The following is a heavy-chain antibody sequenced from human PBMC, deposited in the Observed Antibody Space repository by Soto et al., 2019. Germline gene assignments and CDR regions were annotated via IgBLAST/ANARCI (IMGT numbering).Heavy chain of an antibody. J-gene: IGHJ6*02. CDR1: GGTFSNYT. V-gene: IGHV1-69*01. D-gene: IGHD2-2*01. CDR2: SIPVFGTT. CDR3: ARSSTYIVVRKPTGNQDYYGMDV. Sequence: QVQLVQSGAEVKKPGSSVKVFCKASGGTFSNYTISWLRQAPGQGLEWMGGSIPVFGTTDYEKEFQGRVTITGDGSTSTAYMKLSSLRSADTAVYYGARSSTYIVVRKPTGNQDYYGMDVWGQGTTVTVSS.